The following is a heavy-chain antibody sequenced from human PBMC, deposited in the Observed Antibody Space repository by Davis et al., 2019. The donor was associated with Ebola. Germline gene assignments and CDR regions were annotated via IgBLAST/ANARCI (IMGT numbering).Heavy chain of an antibody. V-gene: IGHV3-21*04. J-gene: IGHJ4*02. D-gene: IGHD3-22*01. Sequence: PGGSLRLSCAPSGFTFSNYAMGWVRQAPGKGLEWVSSISSDSDYIYYADSAKGRFTISRDNAKNSLYLQMNSLRAEDTAVYYCARGIPHYDGSGYSYPRFFDHWGRGTLVTVSS. CDR2: ISSDSDYI. CDR3: ARGIPHYDGSGYSYPRFFDH. CDR1: GFTFSNYA.